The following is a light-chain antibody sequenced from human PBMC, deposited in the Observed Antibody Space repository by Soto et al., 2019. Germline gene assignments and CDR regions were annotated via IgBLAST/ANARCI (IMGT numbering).Light chain of an antibody. CDR3: AAWDDSLNAWA. V-gene: IGLV1-44*01. CDR2: SSD. CDR1: SSNIGRNT. Sequence: QSVLTQPTSASGTPGQRVTISCSGSSSNIGRNTVKWYRQLPGTAPKLLIGSSDQRPSGVPDRFSGSQSGTSASLAISGLQSEDEANYLCAAWDDSLNAWAFGGGTKLTVL. J-gene: IGLJ3*02.